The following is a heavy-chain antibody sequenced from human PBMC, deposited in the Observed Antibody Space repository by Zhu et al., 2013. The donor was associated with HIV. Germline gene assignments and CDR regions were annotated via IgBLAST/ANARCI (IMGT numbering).Heavy chain of an antibody. V-gene: IGHV1-2*02. CDR1: GYTFSDYY. Sequence: QVQLVQSGAEVKMPGASVKVSCKPSGYTFSDYYIHWLRQAPGQGLEWMGWINPPSGGTNYAQKFQGRLTMTSYMSITTVYMELGSLRSNDTATYYCARGVSSTWLFDHWGQGTLVIVSS. CDR3: ARGVSSTWLFDH. D-gene: IGHD5-12*01. CDR2: INPPSGGT. J-gene: IGHJ4*02.